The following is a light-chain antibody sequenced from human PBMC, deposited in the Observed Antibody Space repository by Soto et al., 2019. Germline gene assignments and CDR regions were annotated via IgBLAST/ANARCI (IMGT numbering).Light chain of an antibody. V-gene: IGKV3-11*01. Sequence: EIVLTQSPATLSLSLGETATLSCRASQSVGSYLSWYQQKPGQAPMLLIYDASTRATGIPARFSGSGSGTDFTLTISSLEPEDFAVYYCQQRTNSPPVTFGGGTKVEIK. CDR2: DAS. J-gene: IGKJ4*01. CDR3: QQRTNSPPVT. CDR1: QSVGSY.